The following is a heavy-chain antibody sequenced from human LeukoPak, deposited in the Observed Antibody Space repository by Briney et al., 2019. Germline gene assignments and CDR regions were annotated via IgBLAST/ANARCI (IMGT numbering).Heavy chain of an antibody. J-gene: IGHJ4*02. CDR2: ISAYNGNT. V-gene: IGHV1-18*01. CDR1: GYTFASYG. D-gene: IGHD2-15*01. Sequence: ASVQVSCKASGYTFASYGINWVRQAPGEGLEWMGWISAYNGNTNYAQELQGRVTITADKSTSTAYMELSSLRSEDTAVYYCARDLVAATSGYFDYWGQGTLVTVSS. CDR3: ARDLVAATSGYFDY.